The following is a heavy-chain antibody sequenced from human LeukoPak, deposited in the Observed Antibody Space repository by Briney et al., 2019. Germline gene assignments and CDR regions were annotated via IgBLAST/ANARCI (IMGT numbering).Heavy chain of an antibody. J-gene: IGHJ1*01. CDR3: AREVADYYDSSGYYYAEYFQH. D-gene: IGHD3-22*01. CDR1: GGTFSSYA. V-gene: IGHV1-69*04. Sequence: SVKVSCKASGGTFSSYAISWVRQAPGQGLEWMGRIIPIFGIANYAQKFQGRVTITADKSTSTAYMELSSLRSEDTAVYYCAREVADYYDSSGYYYAEYFQHWGQGTLVTVSS. CDR2: IIPIFGIA.